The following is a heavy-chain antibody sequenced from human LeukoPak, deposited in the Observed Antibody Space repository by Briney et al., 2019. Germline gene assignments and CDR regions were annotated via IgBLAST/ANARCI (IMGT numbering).Heavy chain of an antibody. CDR1: GGSISSSNW. J-gene: IGHJ6*03. D-gene: IGHD6-13*01. Sequence: SETLSLACAVSGGSISSSNWWSLVRPPPGKGLEWIGEIYHSGSTNYNPSLKSRVTISVDKSKNQFSLKLSSVTAADTAVYYCARFIGAPVSSSSWSTSWGWGYYYYMDVWGKGTTVTVSS. CDR3: ARFIGAPVSSSSWSTSWGWGYYYYMDV. CDR2: IYHSGST. V-gene: IGHV4-4*02.